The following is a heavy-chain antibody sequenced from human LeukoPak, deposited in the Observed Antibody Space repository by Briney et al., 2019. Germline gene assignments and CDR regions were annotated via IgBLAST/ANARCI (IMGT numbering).Heavy chain of an antibody. V-gene: IGHV3-7*05. CDR1: GFTFNTYG. D-gene: IGHD3-16*01. CDR3: ARWVITPYYGMDV. J-gene: IGHJ6*02. CDR2: IKGDGSTK. Sequence: GGSLRLSCAASGFTFNTYGMHWVRQAPGKGLEWVASIKGDGSTKFYVDSLKGRFTISRDNAKNSLYLQMNSLRGEDTALYYCARWVITPYYGMDVWGQGTTVTVSS.